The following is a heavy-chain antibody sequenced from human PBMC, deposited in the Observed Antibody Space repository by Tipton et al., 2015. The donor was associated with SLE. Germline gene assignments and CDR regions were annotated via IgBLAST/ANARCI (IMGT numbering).Heavy chain of an antibody. CDR1: GDSITSTSYY. V-gene: IGHV4-39*07. CDR2: IYYSGVT. D-gene: IGHD6-6*01. J-gene: IGHJ4*02. CDR3: AREGPGAARQYLDY. Sequence: TLSLTCSVSGDSITSTSYYWGWIRQPPGKGLEWIGSIYYSGVTYYTPSLKSRVTISIDSSKNQFSLTLSSVTAADPAVYFCAREGPGAARQYLDYWGQGTLVTVSS.